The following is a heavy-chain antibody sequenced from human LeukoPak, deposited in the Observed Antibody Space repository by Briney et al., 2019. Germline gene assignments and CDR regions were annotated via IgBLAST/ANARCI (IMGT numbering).Heavy chain of an antibody. Sequence: PGGSLRLSYAASGFTFSSYAMHWVRQAPGKGLEWVAVISYDGSNKYYADSVKGRFTISRDNSKNTLYLQMNSLRAEDTAVYCCARGTDCSSTSCLLFGYWGQGTLVTVSS. D-gene: IGHD2-2*01. CDR1: GFTFSSYA. V-gene: IGHV3-30*04. CDR2: ISYDGSNK. J-gene: IGHJ4*02. CDR3: ARGTDCSSTSCLLFGY.